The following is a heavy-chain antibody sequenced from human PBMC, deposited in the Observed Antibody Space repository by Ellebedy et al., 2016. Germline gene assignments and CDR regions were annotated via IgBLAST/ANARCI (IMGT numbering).Heavy chain of an antibody. Sequence: ALVKVSCKASGYTFTRYYIHWVRQAPGQGLEWMGIVNPSGGDTNYAQKFQGRVIMTWDTSTSTVYMEVSSLRSDDTAMFYCAREVQVGATRKSFDHWGQGTLVTVSS. CDR2: VNPSGGDT. V-gene: IGHV1-46*01. CDR3: AREVQVGATRKSFDH. D-gene: IGHD1-26*01. CDR1: GYTFTRYY. J-gene: IGHJ4*02.